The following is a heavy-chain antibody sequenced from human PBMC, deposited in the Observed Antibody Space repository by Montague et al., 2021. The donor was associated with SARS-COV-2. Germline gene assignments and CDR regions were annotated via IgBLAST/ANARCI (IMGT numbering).Heavy chain of an antibody. CDR3: ARLDGLGY. V-gene: IGHV4-4*02. D-gene: IGHD3/OR15-3a*01. Sequence: SETLSLTCAVSGDSISSSNWWSWVRQPPGKGLEWIGEIYHGGSTNYNPSLKGRVIMSIDESRNQFSLSLSSLTAADTAVYYCARLDGLGYWGQGTLVAVSS. J-gene: IGHJ4*02. CDR1: GDSISSSNW. CDR2: IYHGGST.